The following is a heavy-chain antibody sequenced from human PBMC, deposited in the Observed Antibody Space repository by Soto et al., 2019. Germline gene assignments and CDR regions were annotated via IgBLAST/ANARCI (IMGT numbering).Heavy chain of an antibody. J-gene: IGHJ6*02. CDR1: GFVFSSYS. V-gene: IGHV3-21*01. CDR3: ATEYSRSANHYDYGMGV. CDR2: ISSSRSYI. Sequence: EVPLVESGGGLVKPGGSLRLSCAASGFVFSSYSMNWVRQAPGRGLEWVSSISSSRSYIYYADSVKGRFTISRDNTKNPLYLQINSLRAEATAVYYWATEYSRSANHYDYGMGVWGQGTTVIVSS. D-gene: IGHD6-6*01.